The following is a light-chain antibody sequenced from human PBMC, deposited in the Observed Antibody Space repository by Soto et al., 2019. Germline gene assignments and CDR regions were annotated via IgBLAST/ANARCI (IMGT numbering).Light chain of an antibody. CDR2: DVT. V-gene: IGLV2-11*01. CDR1: SSDVGGYDY. Sequence: QSVLTQPPSVSGSPGPSVTISCTGTSSDVGGYDYVSWYQQHPGKAPKLLIYDVTKRPSGVPDRFSGSKSGNTASLTISGLQAEDEADFFCCSYGGSFPYVFGTGTKVTVL. J-gene: IGLJ1*01. CDR3: CSYGGSFPYV.